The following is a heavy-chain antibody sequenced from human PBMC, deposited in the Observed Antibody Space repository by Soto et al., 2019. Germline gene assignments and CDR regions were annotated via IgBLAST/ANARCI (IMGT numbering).Heavy chain of an antibody. D-gene: IGHD3-3*01. CDR2: IYYSGST. V-gene: IGHV4-39*01. Sequence: TSETLSLTCTVSGGSISSSSYYWGWIRQPPGKGLEWIGSIYYSGSTYYNPSLKSRVTISVDTSKNQFSLKLSSVTAADTAVYYCARRRYDFWSGYSNYYYYYGMDVWGQGTTVTVSS. J-gene: IGHJ6*02. CDR1: GGSISSSSYY. CDR3: ARRRYDFWSGYSNYYYYYGMDV.